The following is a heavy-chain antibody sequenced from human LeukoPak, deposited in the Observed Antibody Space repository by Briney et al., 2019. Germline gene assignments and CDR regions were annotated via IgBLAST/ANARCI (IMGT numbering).Heavy chain of an antibody. CDR2: ISSSSSSTT. CDR3: ASWDSTATTSGY. J-gene: IGHJ4*02. Sequence: GGSLRLSCAASGFRLSTNSMNWVRQGPGKGLEWISYISSSSSSTTYYADSVKGRFTISRDNAKNSLYLQMNSLRDEDTAVYYCASWDSTATTSGYWGQGTLVTVSS. D-gene: IGHD1-1*01. CDR1: GFRLSTNS. V-gene: IGHV3-48*02.